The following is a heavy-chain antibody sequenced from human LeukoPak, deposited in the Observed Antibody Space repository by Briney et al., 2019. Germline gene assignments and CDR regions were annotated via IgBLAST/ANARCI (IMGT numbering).Heavy chain of an antibody. J-gene: IGHJ6*03. D-gene: IGHD3-3*01. CDR2: IYYSGST. CDR3: ARLVYGFWSGYHYYYYMDV. Sequence: SETLTLTCTVSGGSISSSSYDWGWVRQPPGKGLEWIGSIYYSGSTYYNPSIKSPVTISGDTSNNQFSLKLRSVTAADTAVFYCARLVYGFWSGYHYYYYMDVWGKGTTVTVSS. V-gene: IGHV4-39*07. CDR1: GGSISSSSYD.